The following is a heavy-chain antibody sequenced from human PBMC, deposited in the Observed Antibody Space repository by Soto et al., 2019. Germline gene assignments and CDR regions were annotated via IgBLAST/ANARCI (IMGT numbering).Heavy chain of an antibody. CDR3: AMVDNYVTPTPQDV. Sequence: QVQLVQSGDEMKKPGASVRVSCKASGYIFVNYGIAWVRQAPGQGLEWMGWISPYTGDTHSASKVQGRLTMTTDTSTSMAYTDVGSLTSDDTAVYYCAMVDNYVTPTPQDVWGQGTTVTVSS. J-gene: IGHJ6*02. V-gene: IGHV1-18*01. D-gene: IGHD3-16*01. CDR2: ISPYTGDT. CDR1: GYIFVNYG.